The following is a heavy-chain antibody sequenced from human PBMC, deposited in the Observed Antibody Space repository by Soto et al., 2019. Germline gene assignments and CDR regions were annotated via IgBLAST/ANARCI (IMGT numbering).Heavy chain of an antibody. CDR3: ARQPLYDYIWGSYRLVDY. CDR1: GGSISSSSYY. D-gene: IGHD3-16*02. J-gene: IGHJ4*02. V-gene: IGHV4-39*01. CDR2: IYYSGST. Sequence: QLQLQESGPGLVKPSETLSLTCTVSGGSISSSSYYWGWIRQPPGKGLEWIGSIYYSGSTYYNPSLKSRVTISVDTSKNQFSRKLSSVTAADTAVYYCARQPLYDYIWGSYRLVDYWGQGTLVTVSS.